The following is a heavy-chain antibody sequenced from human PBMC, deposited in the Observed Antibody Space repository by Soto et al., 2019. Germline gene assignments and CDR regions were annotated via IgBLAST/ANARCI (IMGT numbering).Heavy chain of an antibody. CDR2: IVVGSGNT. Sequence: SVKVSCKASGFTFTSSAMQWVRQARGQRLEWIGWIVVGSGNTNYAQKFQERVTITRDMSTSTAYMELSSLRSEDTAVYYCAADQRFGYGDFGYWGQGTLVTVSS. V-gene: IGHV1-58*02. CDR3: AADQRFGYGDFGY. J-gene: IGHJ4*02. D-gene: IGHD4-17*01. CDR1: GFTFTSSA.